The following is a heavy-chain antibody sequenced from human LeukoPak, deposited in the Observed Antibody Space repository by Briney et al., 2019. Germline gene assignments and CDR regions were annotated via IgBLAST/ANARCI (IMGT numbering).Heavy chain of an antibody. D-gene: IGHD3-16*02. Sequence: GGSLRLSCAASGFTFSSYAMHWVRQAPGKGLEWVAVISYDGSNKYYADSVKGRFTISRDNSKNTLYLQMNSLRAEDTAVYYCARGNRDDYVWGSYRYDYWGQGTLVTVSS. V-gene: IGHV3-30-3*01. CDR2: ISYDGSNK. CDR1: GFTFSSYA. CDR3: ARGNRDDYVWGSYRYDY. J-gene: IGHJ4*02.